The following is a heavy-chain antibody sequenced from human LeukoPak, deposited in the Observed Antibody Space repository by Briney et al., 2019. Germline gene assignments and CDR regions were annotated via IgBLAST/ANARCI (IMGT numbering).Heavy chain of an antibody. CDR1: GYTFTGYY. Sequence: ASVKVSCKASGYTFTGYYMHGVRQAPGQGLEWMGWINPKSGGTNYAQKFQGRVTMTRDTSISTVYMELSRLRSDDTAVYYCARGRSDRLWFGESIRNSYYYMDVWGKGTTVTISS. V-gene: IGHV1-2*02. CDR3: ARGRSDRLWFGESIRNSYYYMDV. D-gene: IGHD3-10*01. J-gene: IGHJ6*03. CDR2: INPKSGGT.